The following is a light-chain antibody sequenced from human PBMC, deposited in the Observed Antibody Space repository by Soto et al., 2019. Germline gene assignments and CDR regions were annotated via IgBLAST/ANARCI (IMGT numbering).Light chain of an antibody. J-gene: IGKJ5*01. V-gene: IGKV1-5*03. CDR2: KAS. CDR3: QQYNRPIT. Sequence: DIQMTQSPSTLSASVGDRVTITCRASQSVSSWLAWYQQKPGKAPKLLIYKASSLESGVPSRFSGSGSGTEFTLTISSLQPDDFAIYYCQQYNRPITFGQGTRLEIK. CDR1: QSVSSW.